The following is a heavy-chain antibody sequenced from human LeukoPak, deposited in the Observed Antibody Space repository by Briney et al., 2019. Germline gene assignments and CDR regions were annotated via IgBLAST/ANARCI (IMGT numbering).Heavy chain of an antibody. CDR2: ISSSSSYI. V-gene: IGHV3-21*01. J-gene: IGHJ4*02. CDR3: ARMGFSSLSPGIDY. Sequence: GGSLRLSCAASGFTFSSYSMNGVRQAPGKGLEWVSSISSSSSYIYYADSVKGRFTISRDNAKNSLYLQMNSLSGEDTAVYYCARMGFSSLSPGIDYWGQGTLVTVSS. D-gene: IGHD6-6*01. CDR1: GFTFSSYS.